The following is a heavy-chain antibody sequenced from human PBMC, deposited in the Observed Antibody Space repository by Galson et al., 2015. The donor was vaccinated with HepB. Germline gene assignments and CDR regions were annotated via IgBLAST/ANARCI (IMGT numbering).Heavy chain of an antibody. Sequence: SLRLSCAASGFTFSSYAMSWVRQAPGKGLEWVSAISGSGGSTYYADSVKGRFTISRDNSKNTLYLQMNSLRAEDTAVYYCANTVRYWSDFDYWGQGTLVTVSS. J-gene: IGHJ4*02. V-gene: IGHV3-23*01. CDR1: GFTFSSYA. CDR3: ANTVRYWSDFDY. CDR2: ISGSGGST. D-gene: IGHD2-8*02.